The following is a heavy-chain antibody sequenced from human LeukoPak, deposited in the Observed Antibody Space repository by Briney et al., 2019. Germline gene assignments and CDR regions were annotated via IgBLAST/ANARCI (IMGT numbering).Heavy chain of an antibody. CDR1: GGSFSGYY. CDR2: INHSGST. J-gene: IGHJ4*02. CDR3: ARASLYDFWSGYTY. V-gene: IGHV4-34*01. Sequence: SETLSLTCAVYGGSFSGYYWSWIRQPPGKGLEWIGEINHSGSTNYNPSLKSRVTISVDTSKNQLSLKLSSVTAADTAVYYCARASLYDFWSGYTYWGQGTLVTVSS. D-gene: IGHD3-3*01.